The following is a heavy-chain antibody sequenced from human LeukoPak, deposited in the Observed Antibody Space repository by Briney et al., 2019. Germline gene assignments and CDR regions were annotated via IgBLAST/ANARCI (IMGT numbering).Heavy chain of an antibody. CDR3: ARAVPAAPGDY. D-gene: IGHD2-2*01. V-gene: IGHV3-21*01. CDR1: GFTFSSYS. J-gene: IGHJ4*02. CDR2: ISSSSSYI. Sequence: GGSLRPSCAASGFTFSSYSMNWVRQAPGKGLEWVSSISSSSSYIYYADSVKGRFTISRDNAKNSLYLQMNSLRAEDTAVYYCARAVPAAPGDYWGQGTLVTVSS.